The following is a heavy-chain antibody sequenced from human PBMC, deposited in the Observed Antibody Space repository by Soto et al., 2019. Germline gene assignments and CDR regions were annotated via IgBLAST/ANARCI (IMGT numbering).Heavy chain of an antibody. V-gene: IGHV1-8*01. CDR3: ARVKASSSSNYYYYYMDV. J-gene: IGHJ6*03. D-gene: IGHD6-6*01. CDR1: GYTFTSYD. Sequence: ASVKVSCKASGYTFTSYDINWVRQATGQGLEWMGWMNPNSGNTGYAQKFQGRVTMTRNTSISTAYMELSSLRSEDTAVYYCARVKASSSSNYYYYYMDVWGKGTTVTVSS. CDR2: MNPNSGNT.